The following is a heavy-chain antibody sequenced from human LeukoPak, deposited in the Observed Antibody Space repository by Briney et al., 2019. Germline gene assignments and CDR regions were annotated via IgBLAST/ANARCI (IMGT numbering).Heavy chain of an antibody. J-gene: IGHJ4*02. D-gene: IGHD4-17*01. CDR1: GYSFTSYW. V-gene: IGHV5-10-1*01. CDR3: ARLDKLRSFDY. CDR2: IDPSDSYT. Sequence: VESLKISCKGSGYSFTSYWINWVRQVPGKGLEWTGRIDPSDSYTNYSPSFQGHVTISVDKSSSTAYLQWSSLKASDTAMYYCARLDKLRSFDYWGQGTLVTVSS.